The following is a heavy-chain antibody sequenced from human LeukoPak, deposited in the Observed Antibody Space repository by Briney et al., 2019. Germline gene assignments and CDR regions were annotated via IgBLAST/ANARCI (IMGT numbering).Heavy chain of an antibody. Sequence: GGSLRLSCAASGLTFSSYSMNWVRQAPGKGLEWVSSISSSSSYIYYADSVKGRFTISRDNAKNSLYLQMNSLRAEDTAVYYCARDLAGDYGMDVWGQGTTVTVSS. CDR3: ARDLAGDYGMDV. CDR1: GLTFSSYS. D-gene: IGHD3-16*01. J-gene: IGHJ6*02. V-gene: IGHV3-21*01. CDR2: ISSSSSYI.